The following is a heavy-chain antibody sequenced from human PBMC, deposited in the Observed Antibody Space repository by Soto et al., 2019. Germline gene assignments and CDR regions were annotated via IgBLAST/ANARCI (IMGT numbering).Heavy chain of an antibody. D-gene: IGHD6-13*01. CDR2: IDFIGST. V-gene: IGHV4-31*01. CDR1: GDSISSGGYY. J-gene: IGHJ4*02. Sequence: QVQLQESGPGLVKPSQTLSLTCTVSGDSISSGGYYWSWIRQHPGKGLEWIGYIDFIGSTYYNPFPKGPLTISVSTSLNQFSLELNSVAAAATALYFCARHIPAAGTAYWGQGTLVTVSS. CDR3: ARHIPAAGTAY.